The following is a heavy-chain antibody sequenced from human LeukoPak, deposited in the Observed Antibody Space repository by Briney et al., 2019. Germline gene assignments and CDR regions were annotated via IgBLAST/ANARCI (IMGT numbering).Heavy chain of an antibody. V-gene: IGHV4-59*08. CDR1: GGSISGYY. CDR3: ARLPLIATTRGGFDP. J-gene: IGHJ5*02. CDR2: IYDTGAT. D-gene: IGHD1/OR15-1a*01. Sequence: SETLSLTCTVSGGSISGYYWSWIRQPPGKRLEWIGYIYDTGATNYNPSLKSRFTISIDTSKTQFSLNLNSVTAADTAVYYCARLPLIATTRGGFDPWGQGTLVTVSS.